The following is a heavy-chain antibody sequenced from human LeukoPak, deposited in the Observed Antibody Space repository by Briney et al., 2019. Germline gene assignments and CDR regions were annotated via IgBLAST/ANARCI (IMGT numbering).Heavy chain of an antibody. D-gene: IGHD3-10*01. CDR2: FDPEDGET. Sequence: ASVKVSCKVSGYTLTELSMHWVRQAPGKGLEWMGGFDPEDGETIYAQKFQGRVTMTEDTSTDTAYMELSSLRSEDTAVYYCATAVRIERFAGIFDYWGQGTLVTVSS. CDR3: ATAVRIERFAGIFDY. CDR1: GYTLTELS. V-gene: IGHV1-24*01. J-gene: IGHJ4*02.